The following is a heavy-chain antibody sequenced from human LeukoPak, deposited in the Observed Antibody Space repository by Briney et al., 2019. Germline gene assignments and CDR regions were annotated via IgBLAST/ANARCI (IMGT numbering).Heavy chain of an antibody. Sequence: SVKVSCKASGGAFSSYAISWVRQAPGQGLEWMGGIIPIFDTANYAQKFQGRVTITADESTSTAYMELSSLRSEDTAVYYCASLMTSYYYYGMDVWGQGTTVTVSS. J-gene: IGHJ6*02. CDR1: GGAFSSYA. CDR3: ASLMTSYYYYGMDV. V-gene: IGHV1-69*01. CDR2: IIPIFDTA.